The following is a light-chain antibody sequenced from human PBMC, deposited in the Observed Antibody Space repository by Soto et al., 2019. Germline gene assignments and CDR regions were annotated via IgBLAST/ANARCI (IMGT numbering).Light chain of an antibody. CDR1: QGIGDT. Sequence: EVVMTQSPATLSLSPGEGVTLSCRANQGIGDTLAWYQHKPGQTPRLLIYDTSTRATGVPARFSGSRSGPEFTLTINSLQSEDFATYYCQQSSSTPRTFGQGTKVEIK. CDR3: QQSSSTPRT. CDR2: DTS. J-gene: IGKJ2*02. V-gene: IGKV3-15*01.